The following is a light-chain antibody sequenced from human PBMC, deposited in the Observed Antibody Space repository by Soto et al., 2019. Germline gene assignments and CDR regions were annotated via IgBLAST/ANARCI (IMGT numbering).Light chain of an antibody. Sequence: EIVLTQSPGTLSLSPGERATLSCRASQSVSSSYLAWYQQKPGLAPRLLIYGASSRATGIPDRFSGSGSAADFTPTISRLEPEDFAVYYCQHYGGSPPVTFGQGTKLEIK. CDR1: QSVSSSY. V-gene: IGKV3-20*01. CDR2: GAS. J-gene: IGKJ2*01. CDR3: QHYGGSPPVT.